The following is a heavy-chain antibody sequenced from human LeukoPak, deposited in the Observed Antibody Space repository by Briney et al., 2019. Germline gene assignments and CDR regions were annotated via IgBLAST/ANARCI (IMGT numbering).Heavy chain of an antibody. D-gene: IGHD3-3*01. V-gene: IGHV1-2*02. CDR3: ATIFGVVPPRYYYYGMDV. Sequence: ASVKVSCKASGYTFTGYYMHWVRQAPGQGLEWMGWINPNSGGTNYAQKFQGRATMTRDTSISTAYMELSRLRSDDTAVYYCATIFGVVPPRYYYYGMDVWGQGTTVTVSS. CDR2: INPNSGGT. J-gene: IGHJ6*02. CDR1: GYTFTGYY.